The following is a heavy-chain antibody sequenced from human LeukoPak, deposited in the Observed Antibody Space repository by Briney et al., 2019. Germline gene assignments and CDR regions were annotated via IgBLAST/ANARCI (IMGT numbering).Heavy chain of an antibody. Sequence: GGFLRLSCAASGFTFSSYWMHWVRQAPGKGLEWVSVIYSGGSTYYADSVKGRFTISRDNSKNTLYLQMNSLRAEDTAVYYCARVLRYFDWLEYYFDYWGQGTLVTVSS. CDR3: ARVLRYFDWLEYYFDY. CDR2: IYSGGST. J-gene: IGHJ4*02. CDR1: GFTFSSYW. D-gene: IGHD3-9*01. V-gene: IGHV3-53*01.